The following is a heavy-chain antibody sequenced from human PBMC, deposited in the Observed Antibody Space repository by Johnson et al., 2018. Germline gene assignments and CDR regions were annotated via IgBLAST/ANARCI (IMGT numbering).Heavy chain of an antibody. V-gene: IGHV3-23*04. Sequence: VQLVESGGGLVQPGGSLRLSCAASEFSFSSYSMRWVRQVPGKGLECVPGISGDGGSTQYADSVQGRFTISRDNPKKMLYLQMHSLRAEETGVYFCATDLGPLWGSGYRYFQHWGQGTLVTVSS. CDR2: ISGDGGST. CDR1: EFSFSSYS. CDR3: ATDLGPLWGSGYRYFQH. D-gene: IGHD5-12*01. J-gene: IGHJ1*01.